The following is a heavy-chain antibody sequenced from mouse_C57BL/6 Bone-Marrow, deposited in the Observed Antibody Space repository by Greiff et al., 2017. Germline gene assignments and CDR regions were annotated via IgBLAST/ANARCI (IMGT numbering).Heavy chain of an antibody. V-gene: IGHV1-9*01. D-gene: IGHD1-1*01. CDR3: ARRRGGSPWYFDV. CDR1: GYTFTGYW. Sequence: QVQLQQSGAELMKPGASVKLSCKATGYTFTGYWIEWVKQRPGHGLEWIGEILPGSGSTNYNEKFKGKATLTVDKSSSTAYMQLSSLTSEDSAVYYCARRRGGSPWYFDVWGTGTTVTVSS. CDR2: ILPGSGST. J-gene: IGHJ1*03.